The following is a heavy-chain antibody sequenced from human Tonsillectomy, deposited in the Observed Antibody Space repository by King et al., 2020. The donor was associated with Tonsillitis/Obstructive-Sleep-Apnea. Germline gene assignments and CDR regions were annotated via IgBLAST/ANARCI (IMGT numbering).Heavy chain of an antibody. J-gene: IGHJ6*03. V-gene: IGHV3-33*01. D-gene: IGHD2-2*01. CDR3: ARDVSHVPAKAYYYYDMDV. CDR1: GFTFSSYG. CDR2: IWYDGSNK. Sequence: VQLVESGGGVVQPGRSLRLSCAASGFTFSSYGMHWVRQAPGKGLEWVAVIWYDGSNKYYADSVKGRFTISRDNSKNTLYLQMNSLRAEDTAVSYCARDVSHVPAKAYYYYDMDVWGKGTTVTVSS.